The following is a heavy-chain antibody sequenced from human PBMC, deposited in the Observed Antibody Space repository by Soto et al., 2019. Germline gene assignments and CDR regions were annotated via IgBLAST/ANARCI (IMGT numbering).Heavy chain of an antibody. CDR3: ARHPERIAQIGWFDP. CDR2: INAGNGNT. CDR1: GYTFTSYA. J-gene: IGHJ5*02. D-gene: IGHD6-13*01. V-gene: IGHV1-3*01. Sequence: ASVKVSCEASGYTFTSYAMHWVRQAPGQRLEWMGWINAGNGNTKYSQKFQGRVTITRDTSASTAYMELSSLRAEDTAVYYCARHPERIAQIGWFDPWGQGTLVTVSS.